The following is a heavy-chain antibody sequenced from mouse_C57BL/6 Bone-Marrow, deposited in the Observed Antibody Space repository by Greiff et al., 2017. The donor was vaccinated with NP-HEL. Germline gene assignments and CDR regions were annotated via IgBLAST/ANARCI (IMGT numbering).Heavy chain of an antibody. CDR2: IHPNSGST. J-gene: IGHJ2*01. D-gene: IGHD1-1*01. Sequence: QVQLQQPGAELVKPGASVKLSCKASGYTFTSYWMHWVKQRPGQGLEWIGMIHPNSGSTNYNEKFKSKATLTVDKSSSTAYMQLSSLTSEDSAVYYCARYGEGYYFDYWGQGTTLTVSS. CDR1: GYTFTSYW. V-gene: IGHV1-64*01. CDR3: ARYGEGYYFDY.